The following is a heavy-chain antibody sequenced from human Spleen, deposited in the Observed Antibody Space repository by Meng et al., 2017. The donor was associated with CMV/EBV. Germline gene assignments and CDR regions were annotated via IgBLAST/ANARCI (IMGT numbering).Heavy chain of an antibody. D-gene: IGHD2-2*01. CDR1: GFNFSTYA. Sequence: SCAASGFNFSTYAVNWVRQAPGNGLEWVAVISYDGQGKYYADSARGRFTISRDNSKNTLSLQMNSLRPDDTSLYYCAVSSTSGAFDYWGQGTLVTVSS. V-gene: IGHV3-30*04. J-gene: IGHJ4*02. CDR2: ISYDGQGK. CDR3: AVSSTSGAFDY.